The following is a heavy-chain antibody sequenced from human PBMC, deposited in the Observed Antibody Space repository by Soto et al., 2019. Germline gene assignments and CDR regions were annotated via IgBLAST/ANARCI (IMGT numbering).Heavy chain of an antibody. Sequence: VGSLRLSCAASGFSFSTYNMDWVRQAPGKGPEWIAYISTTSFTIYYADSVKGRFTISRDNDRNSLYLEMNSLRDEDTAVYYCARDRCYDGTCYSASDSWGQGTLVTVSS. CDR2: ISTTSFTI. D-gene: IGHD2-15*01. J-gene: IGHJ5*01. CDR1: GFSFSTYN. CDR3: ARDRCYDGTCYSASDS. V-gene: IGHV3-48*02.